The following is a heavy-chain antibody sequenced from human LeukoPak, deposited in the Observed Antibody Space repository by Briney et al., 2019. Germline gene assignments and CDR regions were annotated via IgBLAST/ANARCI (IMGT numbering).Heavy chain of an antibody. D-gene: IGHD2-2*01. CDR3: ARALVPAASGGVDY. V-gene: IGHV3-30*01. CDR2: ISYDGSNK. J-gene: IGHJ4*02. Sequence: GRSLRLSCAASGFTFSSYAMHWVRQAPGKGLEWVAVISYDGSNKYYADSVKGRFTISRDNSKNTLYLQMNSLRAEDTAVYYCARALVPAASGGVDYWGQGTLVTVSS. CDR1: GFTFSSYA.